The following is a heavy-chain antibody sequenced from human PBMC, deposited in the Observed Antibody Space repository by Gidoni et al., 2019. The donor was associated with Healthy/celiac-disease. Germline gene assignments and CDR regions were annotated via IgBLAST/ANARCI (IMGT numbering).Heavy chain of an antibody. J-gene: IGHJ2*01. Sequence: EVQLVESGGGLVKPGGSLRLACAASGVTFRSYSMNWVRQAPGKGLEWVSSISSSSSYIYYADSVKGRFTISRDNAKNSLYLQMNSLRAEDTAVYYCARGGATIFGVVAYFDLWGRGTLVTVSS. CDR1: GVTFRSYS. CDR2: ISSSSSYI. CDR3: ARGGATIFGVVAYFDL. D-gene: IGHD3-3*01. V-gene: IGHV3-21*01.